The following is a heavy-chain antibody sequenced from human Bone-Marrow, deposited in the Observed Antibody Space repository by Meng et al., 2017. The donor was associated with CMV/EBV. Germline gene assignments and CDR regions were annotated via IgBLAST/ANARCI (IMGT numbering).Heavy chain of an antibody. V-gene: IGHV4-39*01. D-gene: IGHD6-19*01. Sequence: SETLSLTCTVSGGSISSSSYYWGWIRQPPGKGLEWIGSIYYSGSTYYNPSLKSRVTISVDTSKNQFSLKLSSVTAADTAVYYCARVGKAVAGTANCPPDYWGQGTLVTVPS. CDR3: ARVGKAVAGTANCPPDY. J-gene: IGHJ4*02. CDR1: GGSISSSSYY. CDR2: IYYSGST.